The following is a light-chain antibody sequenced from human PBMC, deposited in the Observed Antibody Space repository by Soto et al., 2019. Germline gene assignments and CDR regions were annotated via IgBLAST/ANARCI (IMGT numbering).Light chain of an antibody. V-gene: IGLV7-46*01. CDR3: LLFYTDIRV. CDR2: DTT. J-gene: IGLJ2*01. CDR1: TGAVTSGHY. Sequence: QAVVTQEPSLTVSPGGTVTLTCGSSTGAVTSGHYPYWFQQKPGQAPRTLIYDTTNKHSWTPARFSGSLLGGKAALTLSGSQPEYEADYYCLLFYTDIRVFGGGTKLTVL.